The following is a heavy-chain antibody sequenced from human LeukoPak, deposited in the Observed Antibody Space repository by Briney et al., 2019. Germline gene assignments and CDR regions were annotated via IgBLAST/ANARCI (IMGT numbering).Heavy chain of an antibody. Sequence: PVKVSCKASGYTFTSYYMHWVRQAPGQGLEWMGGIIPIFGTANYAQKFQGRVTITTDESTSTAYMELSSLRSEDTAVYYCARALGYCSGGSCYYSWFDPWGQGTLVTVSS. D-gene: IGHD2-15*01. V-gene: IGHV1-69*05. J-gene: IGHJ5*02. CDR2: IIPIFGTA. CDR1: GYTFTSYY. CDR3: ARALGYCSGGSCYYSWFDP.